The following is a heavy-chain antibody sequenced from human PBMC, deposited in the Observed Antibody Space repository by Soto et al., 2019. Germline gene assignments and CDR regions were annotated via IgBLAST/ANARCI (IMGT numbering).Heavy chain of an antibody. D-gene: IGHD6-13*01. V-gene: IGHV1-69*12. CDR3: AGLIAAAGPPHGPRDYHGMDG. CDR2: IIPIFGTA. Sequence: QVQLVQSGAEVKKPGSSVKVSCKASGGTFSSYAISWVRQAPGQGLEWMGGIIPIFGTADYAQKFQGRVTNTAAESTSTAYIELSSLRSQATAAYYCAGLIAAAGPPHGPRDYHGMDGWGHGTTVRVSS. J-gene: IGHJ6*02. CDR1: GGTFSSYA.